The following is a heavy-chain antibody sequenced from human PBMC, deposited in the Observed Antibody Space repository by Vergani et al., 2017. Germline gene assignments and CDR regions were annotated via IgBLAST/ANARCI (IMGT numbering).Heavy chain of an antibody. V-gene: IGHV6-1*01. D-gene: IGHD1-26*01. CDR1: GDSVSSNSAA. J-gene: IGHJ6*02. CDR3: ASGAESYSLYDYYYYGMDV. CDR2: TYYRSKWYN. Sequence: QVQLQQSGPGLVKPSQPLSLTCSISGDSVSSNSAAWNWIRQSPSRGLEWLGRTYYRSKWYNDDAVSVKSRMTINPDTSKNQFSLQLNSVTPEDTAVYYCASGAESYSLYDYYYYGMDVWGQGTTVTVSS.